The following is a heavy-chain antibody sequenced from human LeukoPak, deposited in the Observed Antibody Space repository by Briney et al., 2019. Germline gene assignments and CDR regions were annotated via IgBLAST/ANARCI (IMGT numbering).Heavy chain of an antibody. CDR3: ATIGDRRTGELYRIDY. V-gene: IGHV3-30-3*01. D-gene: IGHD7-27*01. J-gene: IGHJ4*02. Sequence: GGSLRLSCAASEFTFSNYAMHWVRQAPGKGLEWVAVVSYDGSNKYYADSVKGRFTISGDNSKNTLYLQMNSLRAEDAAIYYCATIGDRRTGELYRIDYWGQGTLVTVSS. CDR1: EFTFSNYA. CDR2: VSYDGSNK.